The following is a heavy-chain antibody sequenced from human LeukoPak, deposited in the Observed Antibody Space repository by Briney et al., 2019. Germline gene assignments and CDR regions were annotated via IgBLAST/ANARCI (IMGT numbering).Heavy chain of an antibody. J-gene: IGHJ4*02. D-gene: IGHD3-10*01. CDR3: AKGTFTMVRGGIDY. V-gene: IGHV3-23*01. CDR1: GFTFSSYA. Sequence: TGGSLRLSCAASGFTFSSYAMSWVRQAPGEGLEWVSAISGSGGSTYYADSVKGRFTISRDNSKNTLYLQMNSLRAEDTAVYYCAKGTFTMVRGGIDYWGQGTLVTVSS. CDR2: ISGSGGST.